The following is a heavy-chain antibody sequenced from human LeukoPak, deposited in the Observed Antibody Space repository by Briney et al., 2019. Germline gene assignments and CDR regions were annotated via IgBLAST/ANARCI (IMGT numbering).Heavy chain of an antibody. CDR2: IYYSGST. Sequence: SQTLSLTCTVSGGSISSGGYYWSWIRQPPGKGLEWIGYIYYSGSTNYNPSLKSRVTISVDTSKNQFSLKLSSVTAADTAVYYCARSDSSGYYGDYWGQGTLVTVSS. J-gene: IGHJ4*02. CDR3: ARSDSSGYYGDY. D-gene: IGHD3-22*01. CDR1: GGSISSGGYY. V-gene: IGHV4-61*08.